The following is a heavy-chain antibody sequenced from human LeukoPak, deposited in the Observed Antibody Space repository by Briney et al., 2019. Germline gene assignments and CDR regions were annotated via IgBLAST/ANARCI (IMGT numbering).Heavy chain of an antibody. CDR2: IKQDGSEK. CDR3: ARDDSREAAAGTCLDY. Sequence: GGSLRLSCAASGFTFSSYWMSWVRQAPGKGLEWVANIKQDGSEKYYVDSVKGRFTISRDNAKNSLYLQMNSLRAEDTAVYYCARDDSREAAAGTCLDYWGQGTLVTVSS. V-gene: IGHV3-7*01. J-gene: IGHJ4*02. D-gene: IGHD6-13*01. CDR1: GFTFSSYW.